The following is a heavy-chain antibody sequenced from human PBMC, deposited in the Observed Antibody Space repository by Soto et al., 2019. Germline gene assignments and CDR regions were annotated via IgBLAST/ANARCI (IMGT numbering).Heavy chain of an antibody. CDR3: ARGLGYSYGYASFDY. D-gene: IGHD5-18*01. CDR2: INHSGST. Sequence: SETLSLTCAVYGGSFSGYYWSWIRQPPGKGLEWIGEINHSGSTNYNPSLKSRVTISVDMSKNQFSLKLSSVTAADTAVYYCARGLGYSYGYASFDYWGQGTPVTVSS. CDR1: GGSFSGYY. J-gene: IGHJ4*02. V-gene: IGHV4-34*01.